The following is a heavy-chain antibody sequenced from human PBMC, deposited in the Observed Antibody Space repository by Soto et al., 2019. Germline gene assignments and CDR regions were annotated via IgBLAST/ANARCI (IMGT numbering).Heavy chain of an antibody. J-gene: IGHJ4*02. CDR1: GLIFRNYR. CDR2: ISTDGSIT. CDR3: ARDTDGLHY. V-gene: IGHV3-74*01. Sequence: PGGSLRLSWGASGLIFRNYRMHWVRQAPGKGLVWVSCISTDGSITNYADSVKGRFTVSRDNAKNTLYLQMNSLRAEDTALYYCARDTDGLHYWGQGTMVTVPS.